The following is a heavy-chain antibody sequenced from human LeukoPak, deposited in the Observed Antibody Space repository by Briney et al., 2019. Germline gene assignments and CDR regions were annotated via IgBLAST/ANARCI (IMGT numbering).Heavy chain of an antibody. Sequence: PGGSLRLSCAASGFTFSSYGMHWVRQAPGKGLEWVAFIRYDGSNKYYADSVKGRFTISRDNSKNTLYLQMNSLRAEDTAVYYCATFLLRSLAYWGQGTLVTVSS. CDR3: ATFLLRSLAY. CDR2: IRYDGSNK. J-gene: IGHJ4*02. CDR1: GFTFSSYG. V-gene: IGHV3-30*02. D-gene: IGHD3-3*01.